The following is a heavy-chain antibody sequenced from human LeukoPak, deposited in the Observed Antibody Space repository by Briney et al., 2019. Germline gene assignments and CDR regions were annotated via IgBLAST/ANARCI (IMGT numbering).Heavy chain of an antibody. CDR3: ASQRDSGYDFQV. V-gene: IGHV3-30-3*01. D-gene: IGHD5-12*01. CDR2: ISYDGSNK. CDR1: GFTFSSYA. Sequence: PGRSLRLSCAASGFTFSSYAMHWVRQAPGKGLEWVAVISYDGSNKYYADSVKGRFTISRDNSKNTLYLQMNSLRAEDTAVYYCASQRDSGYDFQVWGQGTLVTVSS. J-gene: IGHJ4*02.